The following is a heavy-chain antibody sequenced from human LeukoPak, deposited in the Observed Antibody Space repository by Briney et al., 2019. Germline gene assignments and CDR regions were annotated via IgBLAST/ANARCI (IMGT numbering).Heavy chain of an antibody. CDR1: GYTFTSYG. CDR2: ISAYSGNT. CDR3: ARRDDYGDSFDY. V-gene: IGHV1-18*01. D-gene: IGHD4-17*01. J-gene: IGHJ4*02. Sequence: ASVKVSCKASGYTFTSYGISWVRQAPGQGLEWMGWISAYSGNTNYAQKPQGRVTMTTDTSTSTAYMELRSLRSDDTAVYYCARRDDYGDSFDYWGQGTLVTVSS.